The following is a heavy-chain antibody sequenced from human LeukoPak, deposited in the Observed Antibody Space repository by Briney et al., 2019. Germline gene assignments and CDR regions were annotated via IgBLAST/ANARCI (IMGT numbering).Heavy chain of an antibody. CDR2: IRYDGSNK. V-gene: IGHV3-30*02. Sequence: GGSLRLSCAASGFTFSSYGMHWARQAPGKGLEWVAFIRYDGSNKFYADSVKGRFTTSRDNSKNTLYLQMNSLRAEDTAVYYCAKETLLGSAGPSFDYWGQGTLVTVSS. CDR3: AKETLLGSAGPSFDY. D-gene: IGHD3-10*01. J-gene: IGHJ4*02. CDR1: GFTFSSYG.